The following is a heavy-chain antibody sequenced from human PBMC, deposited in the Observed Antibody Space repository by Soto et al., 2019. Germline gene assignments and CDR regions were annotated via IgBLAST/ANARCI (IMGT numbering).Heavy chain of an antibody. J-gene: IGHJ5*02. Sequence: GGSLRLSCAASGFTFSSYAMSWVRQAPGKGLEWVSAISGSGGSTYYADSVKGRFTISRDNSKNTLYLQMNSLRAEDTAVYYCAKDRISLPRATIFGVVKVGFDPWGQGTLVTVSS. D-gene: IGHD3-3*01. CDR3: AKDRISLPRATIFGVVKVGFDP. CDR1: GFTFSSYA. CDR2: ISGSGGST. V-gene: IGHV3-23*01.